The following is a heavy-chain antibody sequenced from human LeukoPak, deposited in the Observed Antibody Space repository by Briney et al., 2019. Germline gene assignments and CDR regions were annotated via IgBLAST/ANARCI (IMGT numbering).Heavy chain of an antibody. V-gene: IGHV4-59*01. D-gene: IGHD1-1*01. CDR2: IYYSGST. J-gene: IGHJ6*02. CDR1: GGSISSYY. Sequence: SETLSLTCTVSGGSISSYYWSWVRQPPGKGLEWIGYIYYSGSTNYNPSLKSRVTISVDTSKNQFSLKLSSVTAADTAVYYCARVGGTNYYYYGMDVWGQGTTVTVSS. CDR3: ARVGGTNYYYYGMDV.